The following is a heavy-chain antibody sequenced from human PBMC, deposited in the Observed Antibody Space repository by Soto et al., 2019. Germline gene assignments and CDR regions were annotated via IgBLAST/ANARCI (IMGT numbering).Heavy chain of an antibody. CDR1: GFTFSKYA. J-gene: IGHJ5*02. CDR2: ILGSGGT. CDR3: SKDAVYGYGFWLPES. V-gene: IGHV3-23*01. D-gene: IGHD3-3*01. Sequence: GGSLRLSCAASGFTFSKYAMMWVRQAPGKGLEWVAGILGSGGTYHADSVKGRSTISKDNSLSTLYLQMDFLRADDTAVYYCSKDAVYGYGFWLPESWGQGTLVTVSS.